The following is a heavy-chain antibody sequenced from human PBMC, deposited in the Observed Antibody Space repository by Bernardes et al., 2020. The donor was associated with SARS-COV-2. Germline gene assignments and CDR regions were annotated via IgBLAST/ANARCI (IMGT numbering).Heavy chain of an antibody. CDR2: IYYSGSV. J-gene: IGHJ3*02. Sequence: TLSLTCTVSGDSVSNYYWTWIRQSPGKGLEWIGYIYYSGSVNYNPSLQSRVTISVDTSKNQFSLRLRSVTAADTALYYCARRFTMIRGVSDAFDTWGQGTMVTVSS. CDR3: ARRFTMIRGVSDAFDT. V-gene: IGHV4-59*08. D-gene: IGHD3-10*01. CDR1: GDSVSNYY.